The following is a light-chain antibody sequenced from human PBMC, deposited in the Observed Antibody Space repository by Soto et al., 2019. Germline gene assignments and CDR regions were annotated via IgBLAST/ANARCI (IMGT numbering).Light chain of an antibody. CDR1: QSVSRW. Sequence: DIQMTQSPSTLSASVGDRVNITCRASQSVSRWLAWYQRKTGKAPKLLIYDASSLENGVPSRFSGSGFGTEFTLTISSLQPDDFATYFCQQYHRFYTFGQGTKVDIK. V-gene: IGKV1-5*01. CDR2: DAS. J-gene: IGKJ2*01. CDR3: QQYHRFYT.